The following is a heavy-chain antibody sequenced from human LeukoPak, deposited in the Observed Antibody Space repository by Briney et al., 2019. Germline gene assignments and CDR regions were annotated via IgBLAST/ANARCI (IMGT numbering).Heavy chain of an antibody. CDR1: GYTFTGYY. CDR3: ATQYYYDSSGYYFYFDY. V-gene: IGHV1-2*02. J-gene: IGHJ4*02. CDR2: INPNSGGT. Sequence: ASVKVSCRASGYTFTGYYMHWVRQAPGQGLEWMGWINPNSGGTNYAQKFQGRVTMTRDTSISTAYMELSRLRSDGTAVYYCATQYYYDSSGYYFYFDYWGQGTLVTVSS. D-gene: IGHD3-22*01.